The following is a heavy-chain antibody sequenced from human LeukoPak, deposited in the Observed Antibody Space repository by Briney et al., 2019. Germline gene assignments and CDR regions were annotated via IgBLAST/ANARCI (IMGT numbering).Heavy chain of an antibody. CDR2: INHSGST. CDR3: ARGLLHYGSGSCYTRNNWFDP. V-gene: IGHV4-34*01. D-gene: IGHD3-10*01. J-gene: IGHJ5*02. Sequence: SETLSLTCAVYGGSFSGYYWSWIRQPPGKGLEWIGEINHSGSTNYNPSLKSRVTISVDTSKNQFSLKLSSVTAADTAVYYCARGLLHYGSGSCYTRNNWFDPWGQGTLVTVSS. CDR1: GGSFSGYY.